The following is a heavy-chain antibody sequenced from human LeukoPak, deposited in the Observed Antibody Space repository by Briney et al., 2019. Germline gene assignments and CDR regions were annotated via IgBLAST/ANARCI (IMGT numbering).Heavy chain of an antibody. CDR1: GFTFSYAW. Sequence: GGSLRLSCAASGFTFSYAWMSWVRQAPGKGLEWVSAISGSGGSTYYADSVKGRFTISRDNSKNTLYLQMNSLRAEDTAVYYCAKEGYCSSTSCSGYWGQGTLVTVSS. CDR3: AKEGYCSSTSCSGY. V-gene: IGHV3-23*01. D-gene: IGHD2-2*01. CDR2: ISGSGGST. J-gene: IGHJ4*02.